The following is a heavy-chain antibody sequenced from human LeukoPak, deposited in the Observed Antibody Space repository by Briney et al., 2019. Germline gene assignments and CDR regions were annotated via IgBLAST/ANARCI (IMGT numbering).Heavy chain of an antibody. V-gene: IGHV3-48*01. CDR2: ISPSSNTI. J-gene: IGHJ4*02. Sequence: GGSLRLSCAASGFTLSTYSMNWVRQAPGKGLEWISYISPSSNTIYYADSVMGRFTISRDNSKNTLYLQMNSLRAEDTAVYYCAKLGLSSSFVEDKYYFDYWGQGTLVTVSS. D-gene: IGHD6-13*01. CDR3: AKLGLSSSFVEDKYYFDY. CDR1: GFTLSTYS.